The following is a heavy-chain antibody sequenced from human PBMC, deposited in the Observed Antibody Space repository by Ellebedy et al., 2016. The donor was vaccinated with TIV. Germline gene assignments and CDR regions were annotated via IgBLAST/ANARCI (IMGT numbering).Heavy chain of an antibody. Sequence: ASVKVSCKASGGTFSSYAISWVRQAPGQGLEWMGRIIPILGIANYAQKFQGRVTITADKSTSTAYMELSSLRSEDTAVYYCARGASGWYKNYYYYGMDVWGQGTTVTVSS. CDR3: ARGASGWYKNYYYYGMDV. V-gene: IGHV1-69*04. D-gene: IGHD6-19*01. J-gene: IGHJ6*02. CDR2: IIPILGIA. CDR1: GGTFSSYA.